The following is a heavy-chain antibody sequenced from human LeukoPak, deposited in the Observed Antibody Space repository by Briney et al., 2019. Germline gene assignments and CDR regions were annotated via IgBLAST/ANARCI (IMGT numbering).Heavy chain of an antibody. CDR3: ARGRGIQLFYYYYYMDV. CDR2: IKQDGSEK. CDR1: GFTFSSYW. J-gene: IGHJ6*03. Sequence: PGGSLRLSCAASGFTFSSYWMSWVRQAPGKGLEWVANIKQDGSEKYYVDSVKGRFTISRDNAKNSLYLQMNSLRAEDTAVYYCARGRGIQLFYYYYYMDVWGKGTTVTVSS. D-gene: IGHD5-18*01. V-gene: IGHV3-7*01.